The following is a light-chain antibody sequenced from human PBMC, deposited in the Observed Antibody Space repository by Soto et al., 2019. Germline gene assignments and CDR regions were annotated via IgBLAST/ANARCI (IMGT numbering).Light chain of an antibody. CDR2: GNS. Sequence: QSVLTQPPSVSGAPGQRVTISCTGSSSNIGAGYNVHWYQQLPGTAPKLLIYGNSNRPSGVPERFYGSKSGSSAALAITGLQAEEEAHYYCQSSGGSGRGWAFGGGAKLT. V-gene: IGLV1-40*01. CDR3: QSSGGSGRGWA. CDR1: SSNIGAGYN. J-gene: IGLJ3*02.